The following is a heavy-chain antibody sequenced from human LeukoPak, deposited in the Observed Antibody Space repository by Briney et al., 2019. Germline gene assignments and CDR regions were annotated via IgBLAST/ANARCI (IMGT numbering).Heavy chain of an antibody. CDR2: IFHSGST. Sequence: PSETLSLTCTVSSGSIFSSNWWSWVRQPPGKGLEWIGQIFHSGSTSYSPSLKSRVTISMDKSKNQISLRLTSVTAADTAVYYCARHVRKRGIAVAGTPGWFDPWGQGTLVTVSS. J-gene: IGHJ5*02. CDR3: ARHVRKRGIAVAGTPGWFDP. V-gene: IGHV4-4*02. CDR1: SGSIFSSNW. D-gene: IGHD6-19*01.